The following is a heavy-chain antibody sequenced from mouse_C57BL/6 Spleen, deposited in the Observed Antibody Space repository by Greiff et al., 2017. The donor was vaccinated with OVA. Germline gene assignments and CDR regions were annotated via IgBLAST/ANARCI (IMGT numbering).Heavy chain of an antibody. CDR2: IYPGDGDT. CDR1: GYAFSSSW. CDR3: ARLGKLLGFDY. J-gene: IGHJ2*01. Sequence: QVQLKESGPELVKPGASVKISCKASGYAFSSSWMNWVKQRPGKGLEWIGRIYPGDGDTNYNGKFKGTATLTADKSSSTAYMQLSSLTSEDSAVYFCARLGKLLGFDYWGQGTTLTVSS. D-gene: IGHD1-1*01. V-gene: IGHV1-82*01.